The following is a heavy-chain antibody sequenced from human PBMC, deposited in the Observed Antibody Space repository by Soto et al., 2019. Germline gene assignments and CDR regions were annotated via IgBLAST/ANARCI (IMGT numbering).Heavy chain of an antibody. CDR3: AKGGAIVAAGTRVYLYNAMDV. D-gene: IGHD1-26*01. V-gene: IGHV1-2*02. J-gene: IGHJ6*02. CDR2: INPNSGDT. CDR1: GYTFTGYY. Sequence: QVQLVQSWTEVKRPGDSVKVSCKASGYTFTGYYVQWVRQAPGQGLERMGWINPNSGDTYLAQRFQGRVTMNRDTSIGTAYMELRGLTSDDTAEYYCAKGGAIVAAGTRVYLYNAMDVWGQGTTVTVSS.